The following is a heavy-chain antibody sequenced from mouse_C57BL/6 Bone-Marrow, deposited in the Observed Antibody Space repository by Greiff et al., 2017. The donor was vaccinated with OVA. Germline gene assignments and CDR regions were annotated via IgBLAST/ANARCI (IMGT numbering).Heavy chain of an antibody. V-gene: IGHV1-82*01. CDR2: IYPGDGDT. CDR1: GYAFRSSW. Sequence: QVQLQQSGPELVKPGASVKISCKASGYAFRSSWMNWVKQRPGKGLEWIGRIYPGDGDTNYNGKFKGKATLTADKSSSTAYMQLSSLTSEDSAVYFCAREDDYDWYFDVWGTGTTVTVSS. D-gene: IGHD2-4*01. CDR3: AREDDYDWYFDV. J-gene: IGHJ1*03.